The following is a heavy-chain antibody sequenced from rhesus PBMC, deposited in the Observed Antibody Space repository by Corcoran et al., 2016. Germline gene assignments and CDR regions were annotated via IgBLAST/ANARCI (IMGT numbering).Heavy chain of an antibody. CDR1: GGSFSGYY. J-gene: IGHJ3*01. V-gene: IGHV4-165*01. CDR2: ISGSSGIT. Sequence: QVQLQESGPGVVKPSETLSLTCAVSGGSFSGYYWGWIRQPPGKGLEWIGYISGSSGITAYTPPLNSLDTISHDTAKNQFSLKRSSVTAADTAVYYCAGVGYSGYNDAFDFWGQGLRVTVSS. D-gene: IGHD5-42*01. CDR3: AGVGYSGYNDAFDF.